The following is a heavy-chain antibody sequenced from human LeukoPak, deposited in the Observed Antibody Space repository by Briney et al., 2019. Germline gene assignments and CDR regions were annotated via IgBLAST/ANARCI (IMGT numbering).Heavy chain of an antibody. CDR2: INPNSGGT. Sequence: ASVKVSCKASGYTFTSYDVNWVRQATAQGLEWMGWINPNSGGTNYAQKFQGRVTMTRDTSISTAYMELSRLRSDDTAVYYCNFYYDSSGYQAVFDYWGQGTLVTVSS. J-gene: IGHJ4*02. CDR1: GYTFTSYD. CDR3: NFYYDSSGYQAVFDY. V-gene: IGHV1-2*02. D-gene: IGHD3-22*01.